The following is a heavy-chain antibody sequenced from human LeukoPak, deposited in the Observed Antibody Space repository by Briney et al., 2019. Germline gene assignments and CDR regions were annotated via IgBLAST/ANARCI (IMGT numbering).Heavy chain of an antibody. CDR3: ARQRRGGYSFHFDY. D-gene: IGHD4-11*01. J-gene: IGHJ4*02. CDR1: GGSISSTSYY. Sequence: SSETLSLTCTVSGGSISSTSYYWGWIRQTPGKGLEWIGSIYYSGSTYYNPSLKSRVTISVDTSKNQFSLKLSSVTAADTAVYYCARQRRGGYSFHFDYWGQGTLVTVSS. V-gene: IGHV4-39*01. CDR2: IYYSGST.